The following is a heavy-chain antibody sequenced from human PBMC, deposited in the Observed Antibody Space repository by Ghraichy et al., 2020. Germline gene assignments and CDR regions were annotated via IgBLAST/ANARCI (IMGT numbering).Heavy chain of an antibody. CDR1: GYSFTSYW. V-gene: IGHV5-51*01. Sequence: GGSLRLSCKGSGYSFTSYWIGWVRQMPGKGLEWMGIIYPGDSDTRYSPSFQGQVTISADKSISTAYLQWSSLKASDTAMYYCARLRYSSSSHYFDYWGQGTLVTVSS. CDR3: ARLRYSSSSHYFDY. J-gene: IGHJ4*02. CDR2: IYPGDSDT. D-gene: IGHD6-6*01.